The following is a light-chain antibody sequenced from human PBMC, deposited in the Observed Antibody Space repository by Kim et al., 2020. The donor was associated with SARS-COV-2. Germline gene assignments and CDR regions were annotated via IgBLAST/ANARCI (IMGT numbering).Light chain of an antibody. J-gene: IGLJ3*02. Sequence: SYELTQPPSVSVSPGQAASIPCSGDKLADQYVYWYQQKPGQSPVLVIYEDSQRPSGIPERFSGSNSGTTATLTISGTQAMDEADYYCQAWDSSTGGFGGG. CDR2: EDS. V-gene: IGLV3-1*01. CDR3: QAWDSSTGG. CDR1: KLADQY.